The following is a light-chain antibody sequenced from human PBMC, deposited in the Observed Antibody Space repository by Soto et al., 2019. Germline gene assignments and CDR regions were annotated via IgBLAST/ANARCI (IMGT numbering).Light chain of an antibody. CDR3: QQYYSTPQT. Sequence: DIVMTQSPLSLPVTPGEPASISCRSSQSLLHSNGYNYLDWYLQKPGQSPQLLIYLGSNRASGVPDRFSGSGSGTDFTLTISSLQAEDVAVYYCQQYYSTPQTFGQGTKVDIK. CDR2: LGS. V-gene: IGKV2-28*01. J-gene: IGKJ1*01. CDR1: QSLLHSNGYNY.